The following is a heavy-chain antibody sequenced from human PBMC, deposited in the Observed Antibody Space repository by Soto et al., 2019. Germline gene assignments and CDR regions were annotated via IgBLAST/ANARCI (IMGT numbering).Heavy chain of an antibody. V-gene: IGHV4-59*01. CDR1: GGSIGTYY. CDR3: AREFGFEAAEFDY. J-gene: IGHJ4*02. Sequence: SETLSLTCTVSGGSIGTYYWSWIRQPPGKGLEWIGYIYYRGSTDYNPSLRSRVSISLDTSTNKFSLNLSSVTAADTAVYFCAREFGFEAAEFDYWGQGALVTVSS. D-gene: IGHD6-13*01. CDR2: IYYRGST.